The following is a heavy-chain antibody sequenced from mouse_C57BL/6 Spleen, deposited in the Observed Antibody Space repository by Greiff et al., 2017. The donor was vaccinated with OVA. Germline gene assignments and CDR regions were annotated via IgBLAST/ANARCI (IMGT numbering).Heavy chain of an antibody. V-gene: IGHV1-53*01. D-gene: IGHD4-1*02. CDR2: INPSNGGT. CDR3: ARWSNWDGFAY. CDR1: GYTFTSYW. Sequence: QVQLKQPGTELVKPGASVKLSCKASGYTFTSYWMHWVKQRPGQGLEWIGNINPSNGGTNYNEKFKSKATLTVDKSSSTAYMQLSSLTSEYSAVYYGARWSNWDGFAYWGQGTLVTVSA. J-gene: IGHJ3*01.